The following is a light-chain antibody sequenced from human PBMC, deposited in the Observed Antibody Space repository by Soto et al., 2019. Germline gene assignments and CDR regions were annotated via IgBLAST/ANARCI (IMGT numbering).Light chain of an antibody. CDR1: TGAVTSGHF. CDR2: DTS. CDR3: LLSYSGVRV. V-gene: IGLV7-46*01. Sequence: QTVVTQEPSLTVSPGGTVTLTCASSTGAVTSGHFPFWFQQRPGQALRRLIYDTSNKHSSTPARFSGSLLGGKAALTLSGAQPEDEADYYCLLSYSGVRVFGGGTKVTVL. J-gene: IGLJ3*02.